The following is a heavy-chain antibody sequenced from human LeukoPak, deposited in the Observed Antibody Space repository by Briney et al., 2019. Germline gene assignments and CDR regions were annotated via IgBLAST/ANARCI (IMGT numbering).Heavy chain of an antibody. J-gene: IGHJ4*02. CDR3: ARASRGYSYGD. Sequence: SETLSLTCTVSGGSTSSYYWSWIRQPPGKGLEWIGYIYYSGSTNYNPSLKSRVTISVDTSKNQFSLKLSSVTAADTAVYYCARASRGYSYGDWGQGTLVTVSS. D-gene: IGHD5-18*01. CDR1: GGSTSSYY. V-gene: IGHV4-59*01. CDR2: IYYSGST.